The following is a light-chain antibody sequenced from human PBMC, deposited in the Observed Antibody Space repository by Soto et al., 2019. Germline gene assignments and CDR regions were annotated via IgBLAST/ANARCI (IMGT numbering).Light chain of an antibody. V-gene: IGKV1-8*01. CDR3: QQYYSYPPIT. CDR2: AAS. J-gene: IGKJ3*01. Sequence: AIRMTQSPSSLSASTGDRVTITCRASQGISSYLAWYQQKPGKAPKLLIYAASTLQSGVPSRFSGSGSGTEFTLTISCLQSEEFATYYYQQYYSYPPITFGPGTKVDIK. CDR1: QGISSY.